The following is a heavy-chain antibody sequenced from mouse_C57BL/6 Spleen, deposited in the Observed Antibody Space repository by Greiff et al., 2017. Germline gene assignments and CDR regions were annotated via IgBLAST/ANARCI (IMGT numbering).Heavy chain of an antibody. CDR3: ARPYDGDY. CDR1: GYTFTSYT. Sequence: VQLQQSGAELARPGASVKMSCKASGYTFTSYTMHWVKQRPGQGLEWIGYINPSSGYTKSNQKFKDKATLTADKSSSTAYMQLSSLTSEDSAGYDCARPYDGDYWSQCTTLTVSS. V-gene: IGHV1-4*01. J-gene: IGHJ2*01. D-gene: IGHD2-12*01. CDR2: INPSSGYT.